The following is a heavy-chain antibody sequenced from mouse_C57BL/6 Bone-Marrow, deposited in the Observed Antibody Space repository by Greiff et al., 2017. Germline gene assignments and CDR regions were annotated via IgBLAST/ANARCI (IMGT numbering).Heavy chain of an antibody. V-gene: IGHV1-81*01. Sequence: QVQLQQSGAELARPGASVKLSCKASGYTFTSYGISWVKQRPGQGLEWIGEIYPRSGNTYYNEKFKGKATLTADKSSSKAYMELRSLTSEDSAVYFCARGGDPYYIDYWGQGTTLTVSS. CDR3: ARGGDPYYIDY. CDR1: GYTFTSYG. CDR2: IYPRSGNT. J-gene: IGHJ2*01.